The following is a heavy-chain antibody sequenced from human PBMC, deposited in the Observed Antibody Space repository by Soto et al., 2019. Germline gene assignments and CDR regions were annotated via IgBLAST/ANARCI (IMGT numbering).Heavy chain of an antibody. CDR3: AKKDKSGYFNWFDP. CDR2: IFPSDSDT. D-gene: IGHD3-22*01. CDR1: GYRFTSYW. J-gene: IGHJ5*02. Sequence: GESLKIFCRTSGYRFTSYWIACVRQMPGKGLEWMGIIFPSDSDTRYSPSFQGQVTISADRSTSTVFLQWASLKASDTAVYFCAKKDKSGYFNWFDPWGQGTLVTVSA. V-gene: IGHV5-51*01.